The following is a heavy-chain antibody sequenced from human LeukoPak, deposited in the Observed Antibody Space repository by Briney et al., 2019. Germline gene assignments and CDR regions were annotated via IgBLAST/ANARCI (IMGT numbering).Heavy chain of an antibody. J-gene: IGHJ3*02. CDR1: GYTFTGYY. V-gene: IGHV1-2*02. CDR2: INPNSGGT. D-gene: IGHD3-10*01. CDR3: ARRHGSGSGAFDI. Sequence: ASVKVSCKASGYTFTGYYMHWVRQAPGQGLEWMGWINPNSGGTNYAQKFQGRVTMTRDTSISTAYMELSRLRSDDTAVYYCARRHGSGSGAFDIWGQGTMVTVSS.